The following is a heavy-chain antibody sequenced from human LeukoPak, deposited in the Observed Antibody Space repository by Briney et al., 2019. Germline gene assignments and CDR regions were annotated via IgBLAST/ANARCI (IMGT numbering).Heavy chain of an antibody. Sequence: GGSLRLSCAASGFTFSSYAMSWGPQAPGKGRGRGSAISGSGGSTYYAHPVKGRFTISRDNSKNTLYLQMNSLRGEDTAVYYCAKDQTVGAQRGGFDYWGQGTLVTVSS. J-gene: IGHJ4*02. CDR1: GFTFSSYA. CDR2: ISGSGGST. V-gene: IGHV3-23*01. CDR3: AKDQTVGAQRGGFDY. D-gene: IGHD1-26*01.